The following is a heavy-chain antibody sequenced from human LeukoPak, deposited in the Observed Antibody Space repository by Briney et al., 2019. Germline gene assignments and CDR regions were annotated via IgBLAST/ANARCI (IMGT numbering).Heavy chain of an antibody. J-gene: IGHJ6*03. V-gene: IGHV1-18*01. CDR2: ISAYNGNT. Sequence: ASVKVSCKASGYTFTSYGISWVRQAPGQGLEWMGWISAYNGNTNYAQKLQGRATMTTDTSTSTAHMELRSLRSDDTAVYYCASHHDYGGPSRNYYMDVWGKGTTVTVSS. CDR1: GYTFTSYG. CDR3: ASHHDYGGPSRNYYMDV. D-gene: IGHD4-23*01.